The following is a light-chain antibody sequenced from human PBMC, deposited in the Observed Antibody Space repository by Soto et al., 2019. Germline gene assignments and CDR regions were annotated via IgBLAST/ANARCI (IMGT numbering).Light chain of an antibody. CDR3: QVWDKSSDHAV. CDR2: YDS. CDR1: NIGSKS. J-gene: IGLJ7*01. V-gene: IGLV3-21*04. Sequence: VLTQPPSVSVAPGKTARITCGGNNIGSKSVHWYQQKPGQAPVVVMYYDSDRPSGIPERFSGAKSGNTATLTISRVEAGDEADYYCQVWDKSSDHAVFGGGTQLTVL.